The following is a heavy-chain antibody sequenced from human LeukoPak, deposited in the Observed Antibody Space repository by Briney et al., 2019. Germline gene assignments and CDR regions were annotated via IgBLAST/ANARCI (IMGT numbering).Heavy chain of an antibody. CDR2: IYHSGST. D-gene: IGHD3-10*01. Sequence: SETLSLTCAVSGGSISSGGYSWSWIRQPPGKGLEWIGYIYHSGSTYYNPSLQSRVTMSVDTSKNQFSLKLSSVTAVDTAVYYCARKENVYYYFDYWGQGTLVTVSS. CDR1: GGSISSGGYS. J-gene: IGHJ4*02. CDR3: ARKENVYYYFDY. V-gene: IGHV4-30-2*01.